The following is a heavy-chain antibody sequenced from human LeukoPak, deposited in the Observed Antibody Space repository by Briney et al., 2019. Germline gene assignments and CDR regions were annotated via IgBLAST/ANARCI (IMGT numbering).Heavy chain of an antibody. CDR3: ARTRGYSGSWYFPPFDP. CDR2: INPNSGRT. CDR1: RYTFTGYY. V-gene: IGHV1-2*02. Sequence: PSVKVSCKAARYTFTGYYMNWARQAPGQALERIGRINPNSGRTNYAPKSHGRVTMTRDPSISTAYMELNSLTSNDAAVYYCARTRGYSGSWYFPPFDPWGQGTLVTVSS. D-gene: IGHD6-13*01. J-gene: IGHJ5*02.